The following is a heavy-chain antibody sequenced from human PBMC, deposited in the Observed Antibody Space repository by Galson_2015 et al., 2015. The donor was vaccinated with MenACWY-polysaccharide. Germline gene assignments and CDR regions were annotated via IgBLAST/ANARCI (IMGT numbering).Heavy chain of an antibody. J-gene: IGHJ5*02. CDR1: GFTFSSYA. CDR3: AKEGSCSGGSCSGWFDP. V-gene: IGHV3-23*01. Sequence: SLRLSCAASGFTFSSYAMSWVRQAPGKGLEWVSAITISASSTYYANSVKGRFTISRDNSKITLYLQMNSLRAEDTAVYYCAKEGSCSGGSCSGWFDPWGQGTLVTVSS. D-gene: IGHD2-15*01. CDR2: ITISASST.